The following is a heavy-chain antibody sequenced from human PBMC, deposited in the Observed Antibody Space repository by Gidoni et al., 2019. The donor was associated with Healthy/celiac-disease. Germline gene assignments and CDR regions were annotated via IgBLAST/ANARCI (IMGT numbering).Heavy chain of an antibody. D-gene: IGHD2-15*01. J-gene: IGHJ6*03. CDR3: ARGERGYCSGGSCYSNYYYYMDV. CDR2: INHSGST. V-gene: IGHV4-34*01. CDR1: GGSFSGYY. Sequence: QVQLQQWGAGLLKPSETLSLTCAVYGGSFSGYYWSWIRQPPGKGLDWIGEINHSGSTNYNPSLKSRVTISVDTSKNQFSLKLSSVTAADTAVYYCARGERGYCSGGSCYSNYYYYMDVWGKGTTVTVSS.